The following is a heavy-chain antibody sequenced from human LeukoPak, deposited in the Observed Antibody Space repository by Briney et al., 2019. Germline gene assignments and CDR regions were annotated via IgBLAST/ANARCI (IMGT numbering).Heavy chain of an antibody. V-gene: IGHV3-74*01. J-gene: IGHJ4*02. Sequence: GSLRLSCAASGFTFSSYWMHWVRQAPGKGLVWVSRIYTDGSRTIYADSVKGRFTISRDNSKNTLYLQVNSLRADDTAVYYCAKDDPNDYKPWIYWGQGTLVIVSS. CDR2: IYTDGSRT. CDR1: GFTFSSYW. D-gene: IGHD4-11*01. CDR3: AKDDPNDYKPWIY.